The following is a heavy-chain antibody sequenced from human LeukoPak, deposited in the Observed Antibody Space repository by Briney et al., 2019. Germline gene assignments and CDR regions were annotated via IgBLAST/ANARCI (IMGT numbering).Heavy chain of an antibody. CDR3: ARRSKYYGIVVVPVDYFDY. V-gene: IGHV4-34*01. D-gene: IGHD2-2*01. Sequence: SETLSLTCAVYGGSFSGYYWSWIRQPPGKGLEWIGEINHSGSTNYNPSLKSRVTISVDTSKNQFSLKLSSVTAADTAVYYCARRSKYYGIVVVPVDYFDYWGQGTLVTVSS. CDR2: INHSGST. J-gene: IGHJ4*02. CDR1: GGSFSGYY.